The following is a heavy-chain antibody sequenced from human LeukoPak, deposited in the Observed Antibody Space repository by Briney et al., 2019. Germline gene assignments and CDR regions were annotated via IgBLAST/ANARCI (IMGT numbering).Heavy chain of an antibody. CDR3: AKEAPGGSGWRVGGIDH. J-gene: IGHJ4*02. Sequence: GRSLRLSCTAPGFTFSNYAMSWVRQAPGKGLEWVSTINGSGATTFNTDSVKGRFTISKDNFNNTLNLQMNSLRVDDTAIYYCAKEAPGGSGWRVGGIDHWGQGTLVTVSS. D-gene: IGHD6-19*01. CDR2: INGSGATT. CDR1: GFTFSNYA. V-gene: IGHV3-23*01.